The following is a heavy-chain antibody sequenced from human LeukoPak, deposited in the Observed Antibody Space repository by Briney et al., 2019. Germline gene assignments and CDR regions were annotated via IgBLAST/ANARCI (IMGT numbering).Heavy chain of an antibody. V-gene: IGHV3-23*01. CDR2: ISGSGGST. J-gene: IGHJ4*02. D-gene: IGHD6-13*01. Sequence: GGSLRLSCAASGFTFSSYAMSWVRQAPGKGLEWVSAISGSGGSTYYADSVKGRFTISRDNSKNTLYLQMNSLRAEDTAVYYCVKGSGYSSSWYYPDYWGQGTLVTVSS. CDR3: VKGSGYSSSWYYPDY. CDR1: GFTFSSYA.